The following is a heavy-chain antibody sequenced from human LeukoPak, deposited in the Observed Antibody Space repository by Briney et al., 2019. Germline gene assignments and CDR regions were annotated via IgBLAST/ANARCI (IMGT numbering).Heavy chain of an antibody. J-gene: IGHJ4*02. Sequence: ASVKVSCKASGGTFSSYDINWVRQATGQGLEWTGWMNPNSGNTGYAQKFQGRVTMTRNTSISTAYMELSSLRSEDTAVYYCARKKASIAAAGNNFDYWGQGTLVTVSS. V-gene: IGHV1-8*02. CDR2: MNPNSGNT. CDR1: GGTFSSYD. D-gene: IGHD6-13*01. CDR3: ARKKASIAAAGNNFDY.